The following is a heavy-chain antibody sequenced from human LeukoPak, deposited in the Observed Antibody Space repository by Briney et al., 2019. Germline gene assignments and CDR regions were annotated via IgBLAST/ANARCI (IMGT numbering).Heavy chain of an antibody. J-gene: IGHJ6*03. D-gene: IGHD3-3*01. CDR3: ARGSYYDFWSGYSYYMDV. V-gene: IGHV3-48*03. Sequence: PGGSLRLSSAASGFTFSSYEMNWVRQAPGKGLEWVSYISSSGSTIYYADSVKGRFTISRDNAKNSLYLQMNSLRAEDTAVYYCARGSYYDFWSGYSYYMDVWGKGTTVTVSS. CDR1: GFTFSSYE. CDR2: ISSSGSTI.